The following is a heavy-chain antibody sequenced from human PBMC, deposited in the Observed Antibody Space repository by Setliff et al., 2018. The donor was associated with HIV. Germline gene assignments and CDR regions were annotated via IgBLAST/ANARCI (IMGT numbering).Heavy chain of an antibody. CDR1: GGSISSNGYY. J-gene: IGHJ6*02. CDR2: IYHSGST. V-gene: IGHV4-39*07. CDR3: AREVIIVEMARYGMDV. Sequence: SETLSLTCAVSGGSISSNGYYWGWIRQSPGKGLEWIGSIYHSGSTYYNPSLKSRVTISVDTSKNQFSLKLSSVTAADAAVYYCAREVIIVEMARYGMDVWGQGTTVTVSS. D-gene: IGHD3-3*01.